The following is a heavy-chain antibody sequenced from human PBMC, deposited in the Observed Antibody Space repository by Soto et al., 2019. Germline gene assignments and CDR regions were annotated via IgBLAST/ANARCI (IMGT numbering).Heavy chain of an antibody. CDR1: GDSVSSNTAA. V-gene: IGHV6-1*01. J-gene: IGHJ4*02. D-gene: IGHD6-19*01. CDR3: ARGVAGSGFDL. Sequence: PSQTLSLTCAISGDSVSSNTAAWNWIRSSPSRGLEWLGRTYYRSNWRHDYAVSVKSRITVNPDTSKNHFSLQLNSVTPDHTAVYYCARGVAGSGFDLWGQGTLVTVSS. CDR2: TYYRSNWRH.